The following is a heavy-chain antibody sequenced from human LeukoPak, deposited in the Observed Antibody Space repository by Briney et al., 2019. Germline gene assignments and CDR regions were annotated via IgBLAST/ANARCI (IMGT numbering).Heavy chain of an antibody. J-gene: IGHJ4*02. CDR3: ARYFDWLSPGYFDY. CDR1: GYTFTSYY. V-gene: IGHV7-4-1*02. CDR2: INTNTGNP. D-gene: IGHD3-9*01. Sequence: ASVKVSCKASGYTFTSYYMHWVRQAPGQGLEWMGWINTNTGNPTYAQGFTGRFVFSLDTSVSTANLQISSLKAEDTAVYYCARYFDWLSPGYFDYWGQGTLVTVSS.